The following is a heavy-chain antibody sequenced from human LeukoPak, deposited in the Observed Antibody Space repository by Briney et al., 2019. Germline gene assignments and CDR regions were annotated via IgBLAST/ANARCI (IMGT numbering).Heavy chain of an antibody. V-gene: IGHV3-48*03. CDR1: GFTFSSYE. D-gene: IGHD6-13*01. CDR2: ITSSGSTI. Sequence: GGSLRLSCAASGFTFSSYEINWVRQAPGKGLEWFSYITSSGSTIYYADSVKGRFTISRDNAKNSVYLQMNSLRAEDTAVYYCARDPALVRWGQGTLVTVSS. J-gene: IGHJ4*02. CDR3: ARDPALVR.